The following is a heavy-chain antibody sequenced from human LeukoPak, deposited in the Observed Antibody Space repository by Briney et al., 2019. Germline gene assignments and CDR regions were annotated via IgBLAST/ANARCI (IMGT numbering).Heavy chain of an antibody. V-gene: IGHV4-30-4*01. CDR2: IYYSGST. J-gene: IGHJ4*02. CDR3: ARWADDYSLHFDY. Sequence: SETLSLTCTVSGGSISSGDYYWSWIRQPPGKGLEWIGYIYYSGSTYYNPSLKSRVTISVDTSKNQFSLKLSSVTAADTAVYYCARWADDYSLHFDYWGQGTLVTVSS. D-gene: IGHD4-4*01. CDR1: GGSISSGDYY.